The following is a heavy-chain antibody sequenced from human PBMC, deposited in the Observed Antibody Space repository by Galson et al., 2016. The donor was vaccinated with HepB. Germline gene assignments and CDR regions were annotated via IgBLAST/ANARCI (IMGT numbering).Heavy chain of an antibody. D-gene: IGHD5-18*01. V-gene: IGHV3-7*01. CDR1: GFTFSNSW. J-gene: IGHJ4*02. Sequence: SLRLSCAASGFTFSNSWMNWVRQAPGKGLEWVANLNQDGSKKFYVDSVKGRFTISRDNAKNSLYLQMNSLRAEDTAVYYCARGIGYSYGGGQGTLVTVSS. CDR2: LNQDGSKK. CDR3: ARGIGYSYG.